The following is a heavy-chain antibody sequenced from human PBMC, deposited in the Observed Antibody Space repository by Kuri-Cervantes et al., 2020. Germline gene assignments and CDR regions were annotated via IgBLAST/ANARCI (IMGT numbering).Heavy chain of an antibody. J-gene: IGHJ4*02. CDR2: IKQDGSEK. CDR3: ARSSPHLDF. CDR1: GFTFSSYW. D-gene: IGHD6-6*01. V-gene: IGHV3-7*01. Sequence: GESLKISCAASGFTFSSYWMSWVRQAPGKGLEWVAKIKQDGSEKYYVDSVKGRFTISRDNAKNSLYLQMNSLRAEDTAVYYCARSSPHLDFWGQGTLVTVSS.